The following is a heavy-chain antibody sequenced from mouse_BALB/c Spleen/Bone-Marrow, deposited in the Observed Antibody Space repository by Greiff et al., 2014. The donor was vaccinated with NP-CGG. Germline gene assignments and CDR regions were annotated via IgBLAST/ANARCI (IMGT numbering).Heavy chain of an antibody. J-gene: IGHJ4*01. Sequence: EVMLVESGGGLVKPGGSLKLSRAASGFTFSDFYMYWVRQTPEKRLEWVATISYGGSYIYYPDSVKGRFTISRDDAKNNLYLQMSSLKSEDTAMYYCARDRGVQGYAMDYWGQGTSVTVSS. D-gene: IGHD2-14*01. CDR3: ARDRGVQGYAMDY. V-gene: IGHV5-4*02. CDR2: ISYGGSYI. CDR1: GFTFSDFY.